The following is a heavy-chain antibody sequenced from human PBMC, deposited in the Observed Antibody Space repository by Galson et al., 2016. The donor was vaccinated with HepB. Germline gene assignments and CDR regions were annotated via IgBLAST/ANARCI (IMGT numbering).Heavy chain of an antibody. V-gene: IGHV1-3*04. CDR2: TNNANGNT. CDR3: ARDGGSGWSRLW. J-gene: IGHJ4*02. CDR1: GYTFTSYA. Sequence: SVKVSCKASGYTFTSYAIHWVRQAPGQRLEWMGWTNNANGNTEYPQSFQGRVTFTRDTSASTAYMELSSLRSEDTAVYYCARDGGSGWSRLWWGQGTLVAVSS. D-gene: IGHD6-19*01.